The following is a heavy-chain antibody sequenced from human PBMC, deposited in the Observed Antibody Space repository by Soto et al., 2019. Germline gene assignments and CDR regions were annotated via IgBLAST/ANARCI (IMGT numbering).Heavy chain of an antibody. V-gene: IGHV4-34*01. CDR1: GGSFSGYY. CDR2: INHSGST. CDR3: ARYERGADGKDYYYGMDV. J-gene: IGHJ6*02. D-gene: IGHD6-13*01. Sequence: PSETLSLTCAVYGGSFSGYYWSWIRQPPGKGLEWIGEINHSGSTNYNPSLKSRVTISVDTSKNQFSLKLSSVTAADTAVYYCARYERGADGKDYYYGMDVWGQGTTVTVSS.